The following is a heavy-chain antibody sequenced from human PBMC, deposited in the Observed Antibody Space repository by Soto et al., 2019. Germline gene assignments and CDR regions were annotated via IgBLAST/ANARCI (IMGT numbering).Heavy chain of an antibody. Sequence: DTLSLTCTVSGGSISSYYWSWIRQPPGKGLEWIGYIYYSGSTNYNPSLKSRVTISVDTSKNQFSLKLSSVTAADTAVYYCARDSGPGDYDFWSGSYYYYGMDVWGQGTTVTVSS. CDR2: IYYSGST. D-gene: IGHD3-3*01. CDR1: GGSISSYY. J-gene: IGHJ6*02. CDR3: ARDSGPGDYDFWSGSYYYYGMDV. V-gene: IGHV4-59*01.